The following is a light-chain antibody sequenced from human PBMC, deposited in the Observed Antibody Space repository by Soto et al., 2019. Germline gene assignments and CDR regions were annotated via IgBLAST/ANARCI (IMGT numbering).Light chain of an antibody. CDR2: DVS. V-gene: IGLV2-11*01. CDR1: SSDVGGYNY. J-gene: IGLJ3*02. Sequence: QPVLTQPRSGSGSPGQSVTISCTGTSSDVGGYNYVSWYQQHPGKAPKLMIYDVSKRPSGVPDRFSGSKSGNTASLTISGLQAEDEADYYCCSYAGSYTHWVFGGGTKVTVL. CDR3: CSYAGSYTHWV.